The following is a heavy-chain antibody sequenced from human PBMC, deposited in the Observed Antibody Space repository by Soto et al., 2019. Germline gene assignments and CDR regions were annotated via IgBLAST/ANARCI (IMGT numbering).Heavy chain of an antibody. CDR1: GGSISSYY. Sequence: PSETLSLTCTVSGGSISSYYWSWIRQPPGKGLEWIGYIYYSGSTNYNPSLKSRVTISVDTSKNQFSLKLSSVTAADTAVYYCARHREPGSGGYYYGMDVWGQGTTVTVSS. CDR2: IYYSGST. CDR3: ARHREPGSGGYYYGMDV. D-gene: IGHD1-26*01. V-gene: IGHV4-59*08. J-gene: IGHJ6*02.